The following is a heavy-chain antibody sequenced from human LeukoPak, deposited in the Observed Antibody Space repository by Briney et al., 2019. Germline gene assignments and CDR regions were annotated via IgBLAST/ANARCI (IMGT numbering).Heavy chain of an antibody. Sequence: GGSLRLSCAASGFTFNNYAMNWVRQAPGKGLGWVSTIGAPYDTYYADSVKGRFTVSRDNSKNTLYLQMNSLRAEDTAIYYCAKDVAPDDFLYGQWGQGTLVSVSS. V-gene: IGHV3-23*01. CDR1: GFTFNNYA. CDR2: IGAPYDT. CDR3: AKDVAPDDFLYGQ. J-gene: IGHJ4*02. D-gene: IGHD2-2*02.